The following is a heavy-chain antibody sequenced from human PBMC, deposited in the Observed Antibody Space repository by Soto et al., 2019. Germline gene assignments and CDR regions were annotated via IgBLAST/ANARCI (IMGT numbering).Heavy chain of an antibody. CDR2: ISPFDGNT. CDR3: AREVNYYDSSGYPANGPSLLLYFDY. CDR1: GYTFTNYG. Sequence: QVQLVQSGTEVKKPGASLKISCKTSGYTFTNYGISWVRHAPGQGLGLLGWISPFDGNTNYAQNFQDRVTLTTNTSTSKAYMEVRSLRSDDTAVYVCAREVNYYDSSGYPANGPSLLLYFDYFGQVTLVTVSS. D-gene: IGHD3-22*01. V-gene: IGHV1-18*01. J-gene: IGHJ4*02.